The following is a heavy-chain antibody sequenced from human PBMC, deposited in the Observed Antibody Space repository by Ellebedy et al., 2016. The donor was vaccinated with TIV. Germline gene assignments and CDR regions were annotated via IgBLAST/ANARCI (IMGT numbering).Heavy chain of an antibody. J-gene: IGHJ4*02. D-gene: IGHD6-13*01. CDR3: AKGWLGAGAGTDFDY. V-gene: IGHV3-73*01. CDR1: GFTFSGSA. CDR2: IRSQANSYAT. Sequence: GGSLRLXXAASGFTFSGSAMHWARQSSGKGLEWIGRIRSQANSYATAYAPSVKGRFFISRDDSKNTAYLHMNSLRAEDTAVYYCAKGWLGAGAGTDFDYWGRGTLVTVSS.